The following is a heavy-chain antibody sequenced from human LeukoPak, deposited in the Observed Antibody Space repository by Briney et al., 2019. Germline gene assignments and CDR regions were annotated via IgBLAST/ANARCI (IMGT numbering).Heavy chain of an antibody. J-gene: IGHJ4*02. Sequence: SSETLSLTCAVSGYSISSGYYWGWIRQPPGKGLEWIGSIYHSGSTYYNPSLKSRVTISVDTSKNQFSLKLSSVTAADTAAYYCARDQYRDSSGWYFDYWGQGTLVTVSS. CDR3: ARDQYRDSSGWYFDY. CDR1: GYSISSGYY. CDR2: IYHSGST. V-gene: IGHV4-38-2*02. D-gene: IGHD6-19*01.